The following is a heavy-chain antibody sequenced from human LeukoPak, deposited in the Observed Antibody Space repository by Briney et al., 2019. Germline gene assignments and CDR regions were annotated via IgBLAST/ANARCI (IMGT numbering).Heavy chain of an antibody. CDR3: TRENYVPDS. J-gene: IGHJ4*02. D-gene: IGHD3-10*02. CDR2: ISDGGRAT. CDR1: GYRFSPYW. V-gene: IGHV3-7*03. Sequence: GGSLRLSCVASGYRFSPYWMSWVRQTPGKGLEWVASISDGGRATYYVDSVRGRFTISRDDARNSLFLQMKGLRADDTAVYYCTRENYVPDSWGQGTLVTVSS.